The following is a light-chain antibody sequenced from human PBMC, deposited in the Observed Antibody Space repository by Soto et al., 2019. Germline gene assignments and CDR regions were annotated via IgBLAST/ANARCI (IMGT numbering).Light chain of an antibody. V-gene: IGKV3-20*01. J-gene: IGKJ1*01. CDR3: QQYGSPPQT. CDR1: QSVSSSY. Sequence: EIVLTQSPGTLSLSPGKRATLSCRASQSVSSSYLAWYQQKPGQAPRLLIYGASSRATGIPDRFSGSGSGTDFTLTISRLEPEDFAVYYCQQYGSPPQTFGQGTKVEIK. CDR2: GAS.